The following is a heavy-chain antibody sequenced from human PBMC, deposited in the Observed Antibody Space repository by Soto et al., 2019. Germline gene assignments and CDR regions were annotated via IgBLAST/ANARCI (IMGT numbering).Heavy chain of an antibody. CDR1: GFSLSTSGVG. V-gene: IGHV2-5*02. D-gene: IGHD3-9*01. Sequence: QITLKESGPTLVRPTQTLTLTCAFSGFSLSTSGVGVGWIRQPPGKALEWLAVIYLDDSKHYSPSLRSRLTITKDTSKNQVVLTMPNMDPMDTGTYYCAHKGPEDWPLDYWGQGTLVTVSS. J-gene: IGHJ4*02. CDR2: IYLDDSK. CDR3: AHKGPEDWPLDY.